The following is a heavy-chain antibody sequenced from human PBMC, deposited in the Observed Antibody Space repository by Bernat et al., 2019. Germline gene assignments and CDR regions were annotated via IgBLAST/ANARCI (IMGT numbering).Heavy chain of an antibody. CDR1: GFTFSSNG. CDR2: ISSGSGYI. Sequence: EVQLVEAGGGLVQSGGSLRLPGAASGFTFSSNGTNWVRQAPGKGLEWVSYISSGSGYIHSAESMTSQFTIPRGNAKNSLSRQMNSMRDEDPTVYYCARRFNFWARHYCFASWDQGTLVTVSS. D-gene: IGHD3-3*01. V-gene: IGHV3-48*02. J-gene: IGHJ4*03. CDR3: ARRFNFWARHYCFAS.